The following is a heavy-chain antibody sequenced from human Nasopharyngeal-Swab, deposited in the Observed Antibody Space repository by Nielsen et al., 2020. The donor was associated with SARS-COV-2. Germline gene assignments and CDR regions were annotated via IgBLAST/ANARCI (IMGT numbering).Heavy chain of an antibody. V-gene: IGHV4-39*02. Sequence: GSLRLSCTVSGGSIRSGTFYWGWIRQPPGKGLEWIGSIFHSGSAYYNPSLQRRVTLSVDPSKNHFSLKLSSVTAADTAIYYCARSSWFWDLDYWGQGTLVPVSA. CDR3: ARSSWFWDLDY. J-gene: IGHJ4*02. CDR2: IFHSGSA. CDR1: GGSIRSGTFY. D-gene: IGHD6-13*01.